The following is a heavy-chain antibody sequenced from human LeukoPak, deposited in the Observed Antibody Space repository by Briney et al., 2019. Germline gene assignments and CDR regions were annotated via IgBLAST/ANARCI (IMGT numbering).Heavy chain of an antibody. Sequence: PGGSLRLSCAASGFTFSSYAMHWVRQAPGKGLEWVAVISYDGSNKYYADSVKGRFTISRDNSKNTLYLQMNSLRAEDTAVYYCARETSSWRELLHVDYWGQGTLVTVSS. CDR1: GFTFSSYA. V-gene: IGHV3-30-3*01. D-gene: IGHD6-13*01. J-gene: IGHJ4*02. CDR3: ARETSSWRELLHVDY. CDR2: ISYDGSNK.